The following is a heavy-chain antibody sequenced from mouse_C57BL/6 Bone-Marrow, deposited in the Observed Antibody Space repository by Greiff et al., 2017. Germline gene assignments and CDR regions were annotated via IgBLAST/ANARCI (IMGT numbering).Heavy chain of an antibody. CDR3: ARLDDGYYYRDYAMDD. D-gene: IGHD2-3*01. CDR2: IRNKANGYTT. CDR1: GFTFTAYY. V-gene: IGHV7-3*01. J-gene: IGHJ4*01. Sequence: DVMLVESGGGLVQPGGSLSLSCAASGFTFTAYYMRWVRQPPGQALEWLGFIRNKANGYTTEDSASVKGRFTISRDNSQSILYLQMKALRAEDSATYYCARLDDGYYYRDYAMDDWGQGTAVTVAS.